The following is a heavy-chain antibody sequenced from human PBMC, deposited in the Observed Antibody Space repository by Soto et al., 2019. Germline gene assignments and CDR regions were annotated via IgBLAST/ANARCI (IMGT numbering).Heavy chain of an antibody. CDR3: ARDLVYYGSGSYRPYYGMDV. V-gene: IGHV1-69*04. J-gene: IGHJ6*02. D-gene: IGHD3-10*01. Sequence: SVKVSCKASGGTFSSYTISRVRQAPGQGLEWMGRIIPILGIANYAQKFQGRVTITADKSTSTAYMELSSLRSEDTAVYYCARDLVYYGSGSYRPYYGMDVGGQGTTVTVSS. CDR2: IIPILGIA. CDR1: GGTFSSYT.